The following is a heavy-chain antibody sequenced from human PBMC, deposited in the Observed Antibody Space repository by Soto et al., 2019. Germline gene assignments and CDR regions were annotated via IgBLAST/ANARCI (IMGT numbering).Heavy chain of an antibody. J-gene: IGHJ4*02. CDR1: GGSISSSSYY. V-gene: IGHV4-39*01. D-gene: IGHD2-8*01. CDR3: ARHYNGMYYFDY. Sequence: SETLSLTCTVSGGSISSSSYYWGWFRQPPGKGLEWIGSIYYSGSTYYNPSLKSRVTISVDTSKNQFSLKLSSVTAADTAVYYCARHYNGMYYFDYWGQGTLVTVS. CDR2: IYYSGST.